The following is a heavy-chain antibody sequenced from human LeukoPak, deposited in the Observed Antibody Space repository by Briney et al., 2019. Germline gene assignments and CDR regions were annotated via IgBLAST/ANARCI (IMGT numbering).Heavy chain of an antibody. Sequence: GGSLRLSCAASGFTFSSYAMSWVRQAPGKGLEWVSAISGSGGSTYYADSVKGRFAISRDNSKNTLYLQMNSLRAEDTALYYCAKDLIGAVAGFDYWGQGTLVTVSS. J-gene: IGHJ4*02. CDR1: GFTFSSYA. V-gene: IGHV3-23*01. CDR2: ISGSGGST. D-gene: IGHD6-19*01. CDR3: AKDLIGAVAGFDY.